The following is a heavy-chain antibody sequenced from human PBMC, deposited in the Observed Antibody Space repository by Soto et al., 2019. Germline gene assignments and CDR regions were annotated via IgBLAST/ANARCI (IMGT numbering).Heavy chain of an antibody. V-gene: IGHV1-46*01. J-gene: IGHJ4*02. Sequence: QVQLMQSGAEVKRPGASVKISCKPSGYPFISYYIHWVRQAPGQGLEWVGLIDPSRGATSYAERFQGRLSITSDKSTATVDMNVWSLKSDDTAIYYCAPFPRGYWGQGTLVSVSS. CDR2: IDPSRGAT. CDR1: GYPFISYY. CDR3: APFPRGY.